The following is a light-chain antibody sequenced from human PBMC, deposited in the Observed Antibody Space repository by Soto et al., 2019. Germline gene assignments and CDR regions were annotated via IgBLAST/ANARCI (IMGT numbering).Light chain of an antibody. V-gene: IGKV3-20*01. CDR1: QSVSSSY. CDR3: QQYATSPWT. Sequence: EIVLTQSPCTLSLSPGERATLSCRASQSVSSSYLAWYQQKPGQAPRLLIYGASTRATGIPDRFSGSGSGTDFTLTISRLDPEDSAVYYCQQYATSPWTFGQGTKVDIK. J-gene: IGKJ1*01. CDR2: GAS.